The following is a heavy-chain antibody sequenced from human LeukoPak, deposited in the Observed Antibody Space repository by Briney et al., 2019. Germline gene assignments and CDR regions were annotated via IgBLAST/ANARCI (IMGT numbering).Heavy chain of an antibody. V-gene: IGHV4-59*01. D-gene: IGHD6-13*01. CDR1: GGSISSYY. J-gene: IGHJ2*01. CDR3: ARVYYSSSYDYWYFDL. CDR2: IYYSGST. Sequence: PSETLSLTCTVSGGSISSYYWSWIRQPPGKGLEWIGYIYYSGSTHYNPSLKSRVTISVDTSKNQFSLNLSSVTAADTAVYYCARVYYSSSYDYWYFDLWGRGTLVTVSS.